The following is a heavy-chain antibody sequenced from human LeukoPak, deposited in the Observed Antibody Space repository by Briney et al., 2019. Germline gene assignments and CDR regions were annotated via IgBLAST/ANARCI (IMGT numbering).Heavy chain of an antibody. D-gene: IGHD3-10*01. V-gene: IGHV1-69*13. J-gene: IGHJ4*02. CDR1: GYTFTSYA. CDR2: IIPIFGTA. Sequence: ASVKVSCKASGYTFTSYAMNWVRQAPGQGLEWMGGIIPIFGTANYAQKFQGRVTITADESTSTAYMELNSLRAEDTAVYYCAKAWSVRGAQILDYWGQGTLVTVSS. CDR3: AKAWSVRGAQILDY.